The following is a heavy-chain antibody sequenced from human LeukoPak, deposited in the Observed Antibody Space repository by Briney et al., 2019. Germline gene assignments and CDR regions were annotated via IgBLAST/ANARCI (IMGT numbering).Heavy chain of an antibody. J-gene: IGHJ5*02. V-gene: IGHV4-59*12. CDR1: GGSISSYY. D-gene: IGHD2-2*01. CDR3: ARVTLIVVVAWFDP. Sequence: SETLSLTCTVSGGSISSYYWSWIRQPPGKGLEWIGYIYYSGSTNYNPSLKSRVTISVDKSKNQFSLKLSSVTAADTAVYYCARVTLIVVVAWFDPWGQGTLVTVSS. CDR2: IYYSGST.